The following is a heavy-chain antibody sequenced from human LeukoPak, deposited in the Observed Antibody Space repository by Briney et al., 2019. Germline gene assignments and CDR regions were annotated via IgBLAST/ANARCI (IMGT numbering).Heavy chain of an antibody. Sequence: GSSVKVSCKASGGTFSTYATSWVRQAPGQGLEWMGGIIPMFGKANYAQKFQGRVTITADESTSTAYMELSSLRSDDTAVYYCARGRLAETTVVTPYNYWGQGTPVTVSS. CDR3: ARGRLAETTVVTPYNY. J-gene: IGHJ4*02. CDR2: IIPMFGKA. V-gene: IGHV1-69*01. D-gene: IGHD4-23*01. CDR1: GGTFSTYA.